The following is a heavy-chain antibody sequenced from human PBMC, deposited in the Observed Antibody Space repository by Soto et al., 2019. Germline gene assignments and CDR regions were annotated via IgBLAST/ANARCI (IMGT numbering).Heavy chain of an antibody. CDR1: GGTFSSYA. D-gene: IGHD5-12*01. CDR2: IIPIFGTA. V-gene: IGHV1-69*01. J-gene: IGHJ3*02. CDR3: TRDEMATIGAFAI. Sequence: QVQLVQSGAEVKKPGSSVQVSCKASGGTFSSYAISWVRQAPGQGLEWMGGIIPIFGTANYAQKFQGRVTITADESTSTAYMELSSLRSEDTAVYYCTRDEMATIGAFAIWGQGTIVTFAS.